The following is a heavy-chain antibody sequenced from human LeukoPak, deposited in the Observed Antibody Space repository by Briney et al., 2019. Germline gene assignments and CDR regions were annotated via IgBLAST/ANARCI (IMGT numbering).Heavy chain of an antibody. V-gene: IGHV4-59*01. J-gene: IGHJ4*02. D-gene: IGHD3-22*01. CDR2: IYYSGST. Sequence: SETLSLTCTVSGGSISSYYWSWIRQPPGKGLEWIGYIYYSGSTNYNPSLKSRVTISVDTSKNQFSLRLSSVTAADTAVYYCARGGFSGYYFNPSDYWGQGTLVTVSS. CDR1: GGSISSYY. CDR3: ARGGFSGYYFNPSDY.